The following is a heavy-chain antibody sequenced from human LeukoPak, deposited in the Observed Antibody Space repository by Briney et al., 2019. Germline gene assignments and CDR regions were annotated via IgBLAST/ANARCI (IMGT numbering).Heavy chain of an antibody. V-gene: IGHV3-23*01. CDR2: ISGSGGST. J-gene: IGHJ3*02. CDR1: GFTFSSYA. CDR3: AKPPRTGVGKKPYFVVVTAIPFDAFDI. Sequence: PGGSLRLSCAASGFTFSSYAMSWVRQAPGKGLEWVSAISGSGGSTYYADSVKGRFTISRDNSKNTLYLQMNSLRAEDTAVYYCAKPPRTGVGKKPYFVVVTAIPFDAFDIWGQGTMVTVSS. D-gene: IGHD2-21*02.